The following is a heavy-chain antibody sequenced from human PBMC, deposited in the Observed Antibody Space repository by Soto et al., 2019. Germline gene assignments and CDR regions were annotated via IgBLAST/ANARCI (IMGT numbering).Heavy chain of an antibody. CDR2: INHSGST. Sequence: QVQLQQWGAGLLKPSETLSLTCAVYGGSFSGYYWSWIRQPPGKGLEWIGEINHSGSTNYNPSLKSRVTISVDTSKNQFSLKLSSVTAADTAVYYCARELRWDVWGQGTTVTVSS. V-gene: IGHV4-34*01. D-gene: IGHD4-17*01. CDR1: GGSFSGYY. CDR3: ARELRWDV. J-gene: IGHJ6*02.